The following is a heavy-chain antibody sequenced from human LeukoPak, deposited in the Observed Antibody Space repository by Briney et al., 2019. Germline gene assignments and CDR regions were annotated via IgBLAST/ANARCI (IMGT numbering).Heavy chain of an antibody. V-gene: IGHV3-48*03. CDR1: GFTFSSYE. CDR2: ISSSGSTI. CDR3: VREGRSSRWDDWYFDL. J-gene: IGHJ2*01. D-gene: IGHD6-13*01. Sequence: GSLRLSCAASGFTFSSYEMNWVRQAPGKGLEWVSYISSSGSTIYYADSVKGRFTISRDNAKNSLYLQMNSLRAEDTAVYYCVREGRSSRWDDWYFDLWGRGTLVTVSS.